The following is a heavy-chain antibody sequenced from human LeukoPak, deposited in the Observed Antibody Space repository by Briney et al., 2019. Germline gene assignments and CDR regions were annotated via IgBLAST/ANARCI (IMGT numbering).Heavy chain of an antibody. CDR2: IKTKTADGTT. CDR1: GFTFSNAW. Sequence: MSGGSLRLSCAASGFTFSNAWMSWVRQAPGKGLGWVGRIKTKTADGTTDYAAPVKGRFTISRDDSQNTLYLQMNSLQTEDTAVYYCTTDASPYCTNGKCYSGGNFDYWGQGTLVTVSS. CDR3: TTDASPYCTNGKCYSGGNFDY. J-gene: IGHJ4*02. D-gene: IGHD2-8*01. V-gene: IGHV3-15*01.